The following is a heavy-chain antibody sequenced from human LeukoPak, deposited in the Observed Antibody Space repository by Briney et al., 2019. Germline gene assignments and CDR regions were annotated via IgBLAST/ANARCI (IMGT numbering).Heavy chain of an antibody. CDR3: ARGQSYMDV. V-gene: IGHV3-74*01. J-gene: IGHJ6*03. CDR1: GFSFSSTW. Sequence: PGGSLRLSCDGSGFSFSSTWMYWVRQVPEKGRVWVSRINSDGDTINYADSVRGRFTVSRDNAKKTLYLQMNSLRVEDTAVYYCARGQSYMDVWGKGTTVTVFS. CDR2: INSDGDTI.